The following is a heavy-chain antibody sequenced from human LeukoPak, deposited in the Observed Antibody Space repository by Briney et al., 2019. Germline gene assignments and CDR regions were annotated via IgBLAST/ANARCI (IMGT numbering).Heavy chain of an antibody. V-gene: IGHV1-46*01. Sequence: ASVKVSCKASGYTFTSYYMHWVRQAPGQGLEWMGIINPSGGSTSYAQKFQGRVTMTRDTSTSTVYMGLSSLRSEDTAVYYCARDLSNWNYFRTPALSYNDAFDIWGQGTMVTVSS. D-gene: IGHD1-7*01. CDR3: ARDLSNWNYFRTPALSYNDAFDI. CDR1: GYTFTSYY. CDR2: INPSGGST. J-gene: IGHJ3*02.